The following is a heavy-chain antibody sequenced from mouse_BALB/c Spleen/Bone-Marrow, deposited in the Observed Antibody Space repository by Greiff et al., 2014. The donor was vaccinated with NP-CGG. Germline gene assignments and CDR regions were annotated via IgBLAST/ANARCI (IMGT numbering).Heavy chain of an antibody. CDR1: GFNIKDTY. V-gene: IGHV14-3*02. D-gene: IGHD2-14*01. Sequence: DVKLQESGAELVKPGASVKLSCTASGFNIKDTYLHWVKQRPEQGLDWIGRIDPAIFTKYDPKFQGKATITADTSSNTAYLHLSSLTSEDTAVYYCASCRYGWYFDVWGAGTTVTVSS. CDR3: ASCRYGWYFDV. CDR2: IDPAIFT. J-gene: IGHJ1*01.